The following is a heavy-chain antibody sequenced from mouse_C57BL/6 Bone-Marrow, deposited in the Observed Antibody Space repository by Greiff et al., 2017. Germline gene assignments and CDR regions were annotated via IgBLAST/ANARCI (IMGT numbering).Heavy chain of an antibody. V-gene: IGHV3-6*01. CDR2: ISYDGSN. CDR1: GYSITSGYY. J-gene: IGHJ3*01. Sequence: EVKLVESGPGLVKPSQSLSLTCSVTGYSITSGYYWNWIRQFPGNKLEWMGYISYDGSNNYNPSLKNRISITRDTSKNQFFLKLNSVTTEDTATYYCARAYDYTWFAYWGQGTLVTVSA. D-gene: IGHD2-4*01. CDR3: ARAYDYTWFAY.